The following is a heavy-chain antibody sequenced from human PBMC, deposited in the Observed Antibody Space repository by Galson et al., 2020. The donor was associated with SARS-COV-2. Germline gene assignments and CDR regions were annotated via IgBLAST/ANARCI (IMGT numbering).Heavy chain of an antibody. CDR3: VAGVLGYYYGMDV. J-gene: IGHJ6*02. CDR2: IYTSGST. V-gene: IGHV4-61*02. CDR1: GGSISSGSYY. Sequence: SETLSLTCTVSGGSISSGSYYWSWIRQPAGKGLEWIGRIYTSGSTNYNPSLKSRVTISVDTSKNQFSLKLSSVTAADTAVYYCVAGVLGYYYGMDVWGQGTTVTVSS. D-gene: IGHD3-16*02.